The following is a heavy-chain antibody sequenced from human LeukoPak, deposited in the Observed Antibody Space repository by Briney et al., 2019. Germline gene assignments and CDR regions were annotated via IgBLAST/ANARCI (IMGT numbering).Heavy chain of an antibody. V-gene: IGHV3-33*01. CDR3: ARDRSITMVRGVILDH. D-gene: IGHD3-10*01. CDR1: GFTFSSYG. CDR2: IWYDGSNK. Sequence: GGSLRLSCAASGFTFSSYGMHWVRQAPGEGLEWVAVIWYDGSNKYYADSVKGRSTISRDNSKNTLYLQMNSLRAEDTAVYYCARDRSITMVRGVILDHWGQGTLVTVSS. J-gene: IGHJ5*02.